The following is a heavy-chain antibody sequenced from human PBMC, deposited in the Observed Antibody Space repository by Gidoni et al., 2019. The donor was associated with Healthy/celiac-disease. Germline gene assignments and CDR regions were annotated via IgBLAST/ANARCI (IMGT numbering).Heavy chain of an antibody. Sequence: QVQLVESGGGVVQPGRCVRLSWSASGFTFSRYGMHWVRQAPGKGLEWVAVISYDGSNKYYADSVKGRFTISRDNSKNTLYLQMNSLRAEDTAVYYCAKDWDGGFGYWGQGTLVTVSS. CDR3: AKDWDGGFGY. CDR1: GFTFSRYG. J-gene: IGHJ4*02. CDR2: ISYDGSNK. D-gene: IGHD1-26*01. V-gene: IGHV3-30*18.